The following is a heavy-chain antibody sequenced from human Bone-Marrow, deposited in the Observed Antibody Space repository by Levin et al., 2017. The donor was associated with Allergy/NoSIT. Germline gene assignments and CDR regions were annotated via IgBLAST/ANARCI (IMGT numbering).Heavy chain of an antibody. CDR3: AKDLHYDFWSGYSYFDL. V-gene: IGHV3-23*01. J-gene: IGHJ2*01. Sequence: ASVKVSCAASGFTFSSYAMSWVRQAPGKGLEWVSAISGSGGSTYYADSVKGRFTISRDNSKNTLYLQMNSLRAEDTAVYYCAKDLHYDFWSGYSYFDLWGRGTLVTVSS. CDR1: GFTFSSYA. D-gene: IGHD3-3*01. CDR2: ISGSGGST.